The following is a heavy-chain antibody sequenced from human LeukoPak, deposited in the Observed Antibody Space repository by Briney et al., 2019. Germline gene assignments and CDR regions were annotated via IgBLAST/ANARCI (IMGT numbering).Heavy chain of an antibody. J-gene: IGHJ4*02. CDR1: GYTFTGYY. D-gene: IGHD5-18*01. CDR3: ARDLYPTWIQLLGPFDY. CDR2: INPSGGST. Sequence: GASVKVSCKASGYTFTGYYMHWVRQAPGQGLEWMGIINPSGGSTSYAQKFQGRVTMTRDTSTSTVYMELSSLRSEDTAVYYCARDLYPTWIQLLGPFDYWGQGTLVTVSS. V-gene: IGHV1-46*01.